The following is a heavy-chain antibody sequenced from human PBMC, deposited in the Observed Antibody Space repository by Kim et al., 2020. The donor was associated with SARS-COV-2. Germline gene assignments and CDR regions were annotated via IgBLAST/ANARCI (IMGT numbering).Heavy chain of an antibody. J-gene: IGHJ4*01. CDR3: AQDSDFLRGFHFDY. CDR2: ISGSGDST. V-gene: IGHV3-23*01. D-gene: IGHD3-3*01. CDR1: GFTFSSYA. Sequence: GGSLRLSCAATGFTFSSYAMTWVRQAPGKGLEWVSSISGSGDSTYSADSVKGRFTISRDNSQNTLYLQMDSLTVEDTAVYYCAQDSDFLRGFHFDYWG.